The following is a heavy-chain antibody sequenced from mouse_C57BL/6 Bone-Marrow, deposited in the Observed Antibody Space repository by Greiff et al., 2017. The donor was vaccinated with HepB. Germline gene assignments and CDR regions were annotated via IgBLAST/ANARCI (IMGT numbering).Heavy chain of an antibody. Sequence: VQRVESGAELARPGASVKLSCKASGYTFTSYGISWVKQRTGQGLEWIGEIYPRSGNTYYNEKFKGKATLTADKSSSTAYMELRSLTSEDSAVYFCARERVGPYWYFDVWGTGTTVTVSS. J-gene: IGHJ1*03. V-gene: IGHV1-81*01. CDR2: IYPRSGNT. D-gene: IGHD1-1*02. CDR1: GYTFTSYG. CDR3: ARERVGPYWYFDV.